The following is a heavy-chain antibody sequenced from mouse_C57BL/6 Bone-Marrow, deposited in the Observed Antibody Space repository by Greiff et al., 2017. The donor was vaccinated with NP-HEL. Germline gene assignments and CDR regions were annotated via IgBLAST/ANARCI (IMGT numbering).Heavy chain of an antibody. CDR3: ARDYYGSRGWYFDV. J-gene: IGHJ1*03. CDR1: GYTFTSYW. CDR2: IDPNSGGT. Sequence: QVQLQQSGADLVKPGASVKLSCKASGYTFTSYWMHWVKQRPGRGLEWIGRIDPNSGGTKFNEKFKTKATLTVDKPSSTAYMQLSSLTSEDSAVCYCARDYYGSRGWYFDVWGTGTTVTVSS. V-gene: IGHV1-72*01. D-gene: IGHD1-1*01.